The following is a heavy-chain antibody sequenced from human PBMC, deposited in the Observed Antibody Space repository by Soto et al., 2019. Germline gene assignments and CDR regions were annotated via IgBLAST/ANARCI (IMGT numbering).Heavy chain of an antibody. CDR1: GFPFSSNA. CDR2: FSGAAGST. Sequence: EVQLLESGGGLVQLGGPLDLSCAGSGFPFSSNALTWVRRAPGKGREWISGFSGAAGSTYTADSVKGRFTISRDNSKNTLYLQMNSLRAEDTAVYYCARSLPLYDATGYYRAPSDHWGQGTLVTVSS. D-gene: IGHD3-9*01. V-gene: IGHV3-23*01. CDR3: ARSLPLYDATGYYRAPSDH. J-gene: IGHJ4*02.